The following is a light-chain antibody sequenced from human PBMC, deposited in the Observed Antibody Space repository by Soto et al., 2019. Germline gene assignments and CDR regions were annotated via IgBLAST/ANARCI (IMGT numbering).Light chain of an antibody. Sequence: QSALTQPHSVSGSPGQSVTISCTGTSSDVGVSPYVSWYQQHPGKTPKLIIFDVTRRPSGVPDRFSGSRSGNTASLTISGLQDEYEADYSCCSCSGTRTCVFGSGTKVTVL. CDR1: SSDVGVSPY. CDR2: DVT. J-gene: IGLJ1*01. V-gene: IGLV2-11*01. CDR3: CSCSGTRTCV.